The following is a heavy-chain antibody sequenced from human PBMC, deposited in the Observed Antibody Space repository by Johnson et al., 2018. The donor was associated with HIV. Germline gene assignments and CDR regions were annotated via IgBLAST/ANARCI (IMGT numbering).Heavy chain of an antibody. CDR1: GFTFSSYG. V-gene: IGHV3-30*03. CDR2: ISYDGSNK. J-gene: IGHJ3*02. Sequence: QVQLVESGGGVVQPGRSLRLSCAASGFTFSSYGMHWVRQAPGKGLEWVAVISYDGSNKYYADSVKGRFTISRDNSKNTLYLQMNSLRAEDTAVYYCARGDSSGWDAFDIWGQGTMVTVSS. CDR3: ARGDSSGWDAFDI. D-gene: IGHD6-19*01.